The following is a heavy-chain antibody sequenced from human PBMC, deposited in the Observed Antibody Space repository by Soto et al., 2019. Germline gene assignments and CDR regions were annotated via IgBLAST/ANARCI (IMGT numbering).Heavy chain of an antibody. CDR1: GGSISSSSYY. J-gene: IGHJ4*02. CDR2: IYYSGST. V-gene: IGHV4-39*01. D-gene: IGHD1-26*01. CDR3: ARGELLYYFDY. Sequence: SETLSLTCTVSGGSISSSSYYWGWIRQPPGKGLEWIGSIYYSGSTYYNPSLKSRVTISVDTSKNQFSLKLSSVTAADTAVYYCARGELLYYFDYWGQGTLVTVSS.